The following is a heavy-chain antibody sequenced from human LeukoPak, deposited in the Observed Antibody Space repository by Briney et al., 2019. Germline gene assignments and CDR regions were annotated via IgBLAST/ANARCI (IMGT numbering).Heavy chain of an antibody. Sequence: SETLSLTCAVYGGSFSGYYGSWIRQPPGKGLEWIGEINNSGSTNYNPSLKSRVTISVDTSKNQFSLKLSSVTAADTAVYYCARGPLGYCSSTSCSRQYNWFDPWGQGTLVTVSS. V-gene: IGHV4-34*01. CDR1: GGSFSGYY. CDR3: ARGPLGYCSSTSCSRQYNWFDP. CDR2: INNSGST. J-gene: IGHJ5*02. D-gene: IGHD2-2*01.